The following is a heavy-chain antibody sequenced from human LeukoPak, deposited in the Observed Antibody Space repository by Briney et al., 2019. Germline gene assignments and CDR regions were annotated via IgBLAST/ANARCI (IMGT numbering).Heavy chain of an antibody. Sequence: SETLSLTCTVSGGSISSGSYYWSWIRQPAGKGLEWIGRIYTSGSTNYNPSLKSRVTMSVDTSKNQFSLKLSSVTAADTAVYYCARGRRAGELVVDYWGQGTLVTVSS. V-gene: IGHV4-61*02. D-gene: IGHD3-10*01. J-gene: IGHJ4*02. CDR1: GGSISSGSYY. CDR3: ARGRRAGELVVDY. CDR2: IYTSGST.